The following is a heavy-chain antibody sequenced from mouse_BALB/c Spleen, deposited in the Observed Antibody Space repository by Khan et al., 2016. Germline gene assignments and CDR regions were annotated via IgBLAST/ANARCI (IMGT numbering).Heavy chain of an antibody. CDR1: GFTIKDTY. D-gene: IGHD2-4*01. J-gene: IGHJ3*01. CDR2: IDPANGNT. Sequence: VQLQQSGAELVKPGASVKLSCTVSGFTIKDTYMHWVNQRPEQGLEWIGRIDPANGNTKYDPKFQDKATITADTSSNTAYLQLSSLTSEDTAVYYCSSEVCEYEFAYWGQGTLVTVSA. CDR3: SSEVCEYEFAY. V-gene: IGHV14-3*02.